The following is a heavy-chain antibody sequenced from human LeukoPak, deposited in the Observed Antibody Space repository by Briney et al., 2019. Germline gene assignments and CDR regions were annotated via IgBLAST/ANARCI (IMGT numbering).Heavy chain of an antibody. V-gene: IGHV3-73*01. J-gene: IGHJ4*02. Sequence: TGGSLRLSCAASGFSFSNAWMSWVRQAPGKGLEWVGRIRSKGNNHTTQYSASVKGRFIISRDESKTTAFLQMNSLKIEDTAVYFCTSWPIGSFPFDYWGQGTLVTVSS. D-gene: IGHD1-26*01. CDR2: IRSKGNNHTT. CDR3: TSWPIGSFPFDY. CDR1: GFSFSNAW.